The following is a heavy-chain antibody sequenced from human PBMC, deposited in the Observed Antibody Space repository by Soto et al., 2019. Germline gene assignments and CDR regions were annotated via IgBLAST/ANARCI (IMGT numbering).Heavy chain of an antibody. V-gene: IGHV3-21*01. CDR3: VRARSTDSRPDY. D-gene: IGHD3-22*01. CDR1: GFTFSLYS. CDR2: ITSSSSYI. J-gene: IGHJ4*02. Sequence: GGSLRLSCAASGFTFSLYSMIWVRQAPGKGLEWVASITSSSSYIYYEDSLKGRFTISRDNAKNSLFLQLDSLRAEDTAVYFCVRARSTDSRPDYWGQGSLVTVSS.